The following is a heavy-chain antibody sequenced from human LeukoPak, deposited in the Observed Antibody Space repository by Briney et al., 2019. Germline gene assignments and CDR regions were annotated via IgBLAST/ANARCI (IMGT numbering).Heavy chain of an antibody. J-gene: IGHJ4*02. CDR2: ISGSGGST. CDR3: AKAWGYDSSGYYLNFDY. V-gene: IGHV3-23*01. Sequence: PGGSLRLSCAASGFTSSSYAMSWVRQAPGKGLEWVSAISGSGGSTYYADSVKGRFTISRDNSKNTLYLQMNSLRAEDTAVYYCAKAWGYDSSGYYLNFDYWGQGTLVTVSS. D-gene: IGHD3-22*01. CDR1: GFTSSSYA.